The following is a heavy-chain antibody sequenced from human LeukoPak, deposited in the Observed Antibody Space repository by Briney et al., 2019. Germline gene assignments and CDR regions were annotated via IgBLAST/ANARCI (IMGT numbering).Heavy chain of an antibody. CDR3: ARDYW. V-gene: IGHV4-39*02. Sequence: SETLSLTCTVSGGSVSSHRYYWGWLRQPPGKGLEWIGSVYYSGSTYYDPSLKSRVAISVDTSKNQFSLKLSSVTAADTAVYYCARDYWWGQGTLVTVSS. CDR1: GGSVSSHRYY. D-gene: IGHD2-8*02. J-gene: IGHJ4*02. CDR2: VYYSGST.